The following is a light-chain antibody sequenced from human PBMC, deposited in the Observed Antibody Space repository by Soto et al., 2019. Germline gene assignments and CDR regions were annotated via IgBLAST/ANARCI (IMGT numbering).Light chain of an antibody. CDR3: QQRSNWPPWT. Sequence: VLAHTRSTLCWSAWECTTLSSPASQSVSTYLAWYQQKPGQAPRLLIYDASNRATGIPARFSGSGSGTDFTLTICGLETEDFAVYHCQQRSNWPPWTVGQGTKVDIK. J-gene: IGKJ1*01. V-gene: IGKV3-11*01. CDR2: DAS. CDR1: QSVSTY.